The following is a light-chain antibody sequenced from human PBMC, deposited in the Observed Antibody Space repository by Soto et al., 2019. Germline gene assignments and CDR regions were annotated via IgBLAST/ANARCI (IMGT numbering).Light chain of an antibody. CDR2: GAS. J-gene: IGKJ3*01. V-gene: IGKV3-15*01. Sequence: EIVMTQSPATLSVSPGERATLSCRASQSVSSDLAWYQQKPGQAPRLLIYGASTRAIGIPARFSGSGSGTEFTLTISSLEPEDSAVYYCQQRNNWGLTFGPGTTVVVK. CDR1: QSVSSD. CDR3: QQRNNWGLT.